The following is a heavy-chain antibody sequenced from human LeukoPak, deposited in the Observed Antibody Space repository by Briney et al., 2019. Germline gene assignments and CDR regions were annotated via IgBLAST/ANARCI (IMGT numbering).Heavy chain of an antibody. J-gene: IGHJ4*02. CDR2: VFYTGST. Sequence: SETLSLTCTVSGGSISGNYWTWIRQPPGKGLDYIGHVFYTGSTNYSPSLKSRVTISIDMSKSHFSLKLTSVTAADTAVYYCARAVAVAGTFKFDFWGQGTLVTVSS. CDR1: GGSISGNY. V-gene: IGHV4-59*01. D-gene: IGHD6-19*01. CDR3: ARAVAVAGTFKFDF.